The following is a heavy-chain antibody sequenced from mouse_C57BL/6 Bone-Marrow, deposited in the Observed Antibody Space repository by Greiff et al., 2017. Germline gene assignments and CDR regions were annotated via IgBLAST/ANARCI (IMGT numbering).Heavy chain of an antibody. Sequence: QVHVKQSGAELARPGASVKLSCKASGYTFTSYGISWVKQRTGQGLEWIGEIYPRSGNTYYNEKFKGKATLTADKSSSTAYMELRSLTSEDSAVYFCARGGLLRYGYWGQGTTLTVSS. V-gene: IGHV1-81*01. CDR1: GYTFTSYG. CDR3: ARGGLLRYGY. J-gene: IGHJ2*01. D-gene: IGHD1-1*01. CDR2: IYPRSGNT.